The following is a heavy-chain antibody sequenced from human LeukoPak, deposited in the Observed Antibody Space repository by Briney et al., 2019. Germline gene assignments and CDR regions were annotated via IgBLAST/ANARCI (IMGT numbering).Heavy chain of an antibody. CDR3: ARQLGYCSSTSCYADKVDY. V-gene: IGHV4-39*01. CDR1: GGSISSSSYY. Sequence: SETLSLTCTVSGGSISSSSYYWGWIRQPPGKGMEWIGSIYYSGSTYCNPSLKSRVTISVDTSKNQFSPKLSSVTAADTAVYYCARQLGYCSSTSCYADKVDYWGQGTLVTVSS. CDR2: IYYSGST. J-gene: IGHJ4*02. D-gene: IGHD2-2*01.